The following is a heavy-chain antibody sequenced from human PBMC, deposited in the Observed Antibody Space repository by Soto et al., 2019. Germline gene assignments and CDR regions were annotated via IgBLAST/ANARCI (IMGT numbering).Heavy chain of an antibody. V-gene: IGHV4-31*03. CDR3: ARSLHFWSGYRRNYYGMDV. Sequence: PSETLSLTCTVSGGSISSGGYYWSWIRQHPGKGLEWIGYIYYSGSTYYNPSLKSRVTISVDTSKNQFSLKLSSVTAADTAVYYCARSLHFWSGYRRNYYGMDVWGPGTTVIVSS. D-gene: IGHD3-3*02. CDR1: GGSISSGGYY. CDR2: IYYSGST. J-gene: IGHJ6*02.